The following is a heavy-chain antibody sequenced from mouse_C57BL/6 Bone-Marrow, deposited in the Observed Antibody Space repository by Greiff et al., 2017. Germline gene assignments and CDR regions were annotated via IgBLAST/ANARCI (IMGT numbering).Heavy chain of an antibody. D-gene: IGHD2-4*01. CDR3: AREGAYYDRDY. CDR1: GFTFSSYA. V-gene: IGHV5-4*01. J-gene: IGHJ3*01. CDR2: ISDGGSYT. Sequence: EVQGVESGGGLVKPGGSLKLSCAASGFTFSSYAMSWVRQTPEKRLEWVATISDGGSYTYYPDNVKGRFTIARDNAKNNLYLQMSHLKSEDTAMYCCAREGAYYDRDYWGQGTLVTVTA.